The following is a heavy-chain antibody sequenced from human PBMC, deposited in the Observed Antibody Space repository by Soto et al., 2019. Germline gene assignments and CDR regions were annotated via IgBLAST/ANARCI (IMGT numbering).Heavy chain of an antibody. D-gene: IGHD7-27*01. J-gene: IGHJ4*02. CDR2: IYYSGST. V-gene: IGHV4-59*01. CDR3: ARRWGTSFDS. CDR1: GGSISSYY. Sequence: QVQLQESGPGLVKPSETLSLTCTVSGGSISSYYWSWIRQPPGKGLEWIGYIYYSGSTNYNPSLKSRFTITVDTVKNQFSLKLSSVTSADTAVYYCARRWGTSFDSWGQGTLVTVSS.